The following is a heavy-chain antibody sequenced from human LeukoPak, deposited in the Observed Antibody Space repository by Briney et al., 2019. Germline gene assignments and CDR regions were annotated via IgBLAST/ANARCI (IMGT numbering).Heavy chain of an antibody. V-gene: IGHV3-74*01. CDR1: GFIFSCNW. J-gene: IGHJ4*02. CDR3: AREGPLDY. CDR2: INGDGTKT. Sequence: GGSLRLSCAGSGFIFSCNWMHWVRQAPGKGLVWVSRINGDGTKTNYADSVKGRFTVSRDNAKNTLFLQMNSVRAEDTAVYYCAREGPLDYWGQGTLVTVSS.